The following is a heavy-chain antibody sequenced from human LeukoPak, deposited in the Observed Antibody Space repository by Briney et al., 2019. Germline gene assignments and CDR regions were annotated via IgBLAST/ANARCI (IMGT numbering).Heavy chain of an antibody. Sequence: ASVRVSCKTSGYTFTTYGVSWVRQAPGQGFEWTGWINPYDGTTKYAQKLQGRVTLTTDTSTSTAYMDLRSLRSDDTAVYYCARGQNWFDPWGQGTLVTVSS. CDR2: INPYDGTT. V-gene: IGHV1-18*01. J-gene: IGHJ5*02. CDR3: ARGQNWFDP. CDR1: GYTFTTYG.